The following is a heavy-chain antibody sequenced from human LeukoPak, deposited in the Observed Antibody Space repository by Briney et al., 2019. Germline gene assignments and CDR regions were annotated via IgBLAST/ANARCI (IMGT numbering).Heavy chain of an antibody. CDR3: VKDAGIAARPWYFDS. Sequence: GGSLRLSCAASGFTFDDYGLYWVRQVPGKGLEWVSGINYQSATFDADSVKGRFTISRDNAKSLLFLVMDSLRPEDSALYYCVKDAGIAARPWYFDSWGQGTQVIVSS. CDR2: INYQSATF. V-gene: IGHV3-9*01. D-gene: IGHD6-6*01. J-gene: IGHJ4*02. CDR1: GFTFDDYG.